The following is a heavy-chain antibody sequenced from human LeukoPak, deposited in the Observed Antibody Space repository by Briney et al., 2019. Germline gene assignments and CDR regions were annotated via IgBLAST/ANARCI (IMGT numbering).Heavy chain of an antibody. CDR1: GFTFSSYW. V-gene: IGHV3-74*01. Sequence: GGSLRLSCAASGFTFSSYWMHWVRQAPGKGLVWVARINTDGSRTNYADSVEGRFTISRDNAKNTLFLQMNSLRAEDTAVYFCARFQGGSTFDYWGQGTLVTVSS. CDR2: INTDGSRT. D-gene: IGHD2-15*01. CDR3: ARFQGGSTFDY. J-gene: IGHJ4*02.